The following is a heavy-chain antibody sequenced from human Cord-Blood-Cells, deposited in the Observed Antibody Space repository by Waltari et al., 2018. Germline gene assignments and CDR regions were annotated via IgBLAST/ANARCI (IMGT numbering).Heavy chain of an antibody. D-gene: IGHD3-10*01. CDR1: GGTFSSYS. Sequence: QVQLVQSGAVVKQPGFSVKVSCKASGGTFSSYSISSVRQAPGLGLEWMEENIPIFGTANYAQKFQGRVTITADESTSTAYMELSSLRSEDTAVYYCARDGQGSGSYVQHWGQGTLVTVSS. CDR3: ARDGQGSGSYVQH. V-gene: IGHV1-69*01. J-gene: IGHJ1*01. CDR2: NIPIFGTA.